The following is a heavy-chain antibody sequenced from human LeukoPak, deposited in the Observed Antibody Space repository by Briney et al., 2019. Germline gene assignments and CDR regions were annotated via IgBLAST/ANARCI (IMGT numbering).Heavy chain of an antibody. J-gene: IGHJ3*02. CDR2: MNPNSGDT. D-gene: IGHD3-22*01. CDR3: ARDSRYYYDSSGSIHDAFDI. CDR1: GYSFTSYD. Sequence: ASVKVSCKASGYSFTSYDINWVRQAPGQGLEWMGWMNPNSGDTGYAQKFQGRVTMTTDTSTSTAYMELRSLRSDDTAVYYCARDSRYYYDSSGSIHDAFDIWGQGTMVTVSS. V-gene: IGHV1-8*02.